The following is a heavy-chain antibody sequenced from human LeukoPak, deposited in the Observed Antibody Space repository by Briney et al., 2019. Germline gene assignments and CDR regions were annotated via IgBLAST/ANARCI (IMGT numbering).Heavy chain of an antibody. J-gene: IGHJ6*02. D-gene: IGHD3-10*01. Sequence: ASVKVSCKASGYTFTGYYMHWVRQAPGQGLEWMGRINPNSGGTNYAQKFQGRVTMTRDTSISTAYMELSRLRSDDTAVYYCVRDRLLWFGELSYGMDVWGQGTTVTVSS. CDR3: VRDRLLWFGELSYGMDV. CDR2: INPNSGGT. CDR1: GYTFTGYY. V-gene: IGHV1-2*06.